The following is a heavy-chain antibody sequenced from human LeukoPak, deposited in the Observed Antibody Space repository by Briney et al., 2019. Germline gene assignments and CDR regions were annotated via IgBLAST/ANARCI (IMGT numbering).Heavy chain of an antibody. Sequence: GASVKVSCKASGYSFIGYSISWVQQAPGQGLEWMGWISAYNGNTNYAQKLQGRVTMTTDTSTSTAYMELRSLRSDDTAVYYCARGSGRYDSSGYPDWGQGTLVTVSS. CDR2: ISAYNGNT. V-gene: IGHV1-18*01. CDR3: ARGSGRYDSSGYPD. CDR1: GYSFIGYS. D-gene: IGHD3-22*01. J-gene: IGHJ4*02.